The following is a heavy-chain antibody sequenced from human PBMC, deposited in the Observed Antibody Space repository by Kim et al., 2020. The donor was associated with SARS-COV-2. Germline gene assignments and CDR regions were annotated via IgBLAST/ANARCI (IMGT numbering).Heavy chain of an antibody. Sequence: SETLSLTCTVSGGSISSSSYYWGWIRQPPGKGLEWIGSIYYSGSTYYNPSLKSRVTISVDTSKNQFSLKLSSVTAADTAVYYCARPHCSSTSCYRAFDIWGQGTMVTVSS. J-gene: IGHJ3*02. D-gene: IGHD2-2*02. CDR1: GGSISSSSYY. CDR2: IYYSGST. CDR3: ARPHCSSTSCYRAFDI. V-gene: IGHV4-39*01.